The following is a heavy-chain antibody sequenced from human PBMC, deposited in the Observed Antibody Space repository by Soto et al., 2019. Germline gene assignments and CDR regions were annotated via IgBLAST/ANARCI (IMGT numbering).Heavy chain of an antibody. V-gene: IGHV4-61*08. Sequence: QVHLQESGPGLVRPWETLSLTCSVSGDSVSSGDYYWSWIRQPPGKGLEWIGHVYFSGSTNYIPSLKSRLTMSVDTAKNQFSLKLSSVTAADTAVYYCARIPVDTYMIYWSDPWGQGTQVTVSS. CDR1: GDSVSSGDYY. D-gene: IGHD3-16*01. J-gene: IGHJ5*02. CDR3: ARIPVDTYMIYWSDP. CDR2: VYFSGST.